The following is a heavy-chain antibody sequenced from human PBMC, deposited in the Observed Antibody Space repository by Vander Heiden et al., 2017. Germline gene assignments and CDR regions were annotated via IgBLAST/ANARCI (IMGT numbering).Heavy chain of an antibody. Sequence: EVQLVESGGGLVQPGGSLRLSCAASGFTFSDHYMDWGRQAPGKGLEWVGRTRNKANSYTTEYAASVKGRFTISRDDSKNSLYLQMNSLKTEDTAVYYCARGQRGYSYGYLDYWGQGTLVTVSS. J-gene: IGHJ4*02. CDR2: TRNKANSYTT. CDR1: GFTFSDHY. V-gene: IGHV3-72*01. CDR3: ARGQRGYSYGYLDY. D-gene: IGHD5-18*01.